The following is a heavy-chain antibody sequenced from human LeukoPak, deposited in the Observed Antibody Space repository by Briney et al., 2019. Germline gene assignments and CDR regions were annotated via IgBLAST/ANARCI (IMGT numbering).Heavy chain of an antibody. J-gene: IGHJ6*03. V-gene: IGHV3-74*01. CDR3: ARGWELTAVDYYYMDV. D-gene: IGHD1-26*01. Sequence: TGGSLRLSCAASGFTFSNYWMYWVRQAPGKGLVWVSRINSGGSSTNYEDSVKGRFTISRDNAKNTLYLQMNSLRAEDTAVYYCARGWELTAVDYYYMDVWGKGTTVTVSS. CDR2: INSGGSST. CDR1: GFTFSNYW.